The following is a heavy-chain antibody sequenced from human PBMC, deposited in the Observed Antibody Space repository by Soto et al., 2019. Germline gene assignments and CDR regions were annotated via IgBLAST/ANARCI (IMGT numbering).Heavy chain of an antibody. CDR1: GFTFSSHA. D-gene: IGHD6-19*01. CDR3: ATDLQCSGWLSAQTFDY. Sequence: EVQLLESGGGLVQPGGSLRLSCAVSGFTFSSHAMSWVRQAPGKGLECVSSITGSGDSTYYADSVKGRFTISRDKSKSTLYLQMNSLRAEDTAVYYCATDLQCSGWLSAQTFDYWGQGTQVTVSS. CDR2: ITGSGDST. J-gene: IGHJ4*02. V-gene: IGHV3-23*01.